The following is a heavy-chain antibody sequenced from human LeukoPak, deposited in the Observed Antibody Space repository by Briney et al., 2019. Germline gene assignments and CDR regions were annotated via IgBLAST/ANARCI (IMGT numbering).Heavy chain of an antibody. D-gene: IGHD5-12*01. V-gene: IGHV3-30*18. CDR3: AKVPINMATTYYYYYGMDV. CDR1: GFTFSSYG. CDR2: ISYDGSNK. Sequence: PGGSLRLSCAASGFTFSSYGMHWVRQAPGKGLEWVAVISYDGSNKYYADSVKGRFTISRDNSKNTLYLQMNSLRAEDTAVYYCAKVPINMATTYYYYYGMDVWGKGTTVTVSS. J-gene: IGHJ6*04.